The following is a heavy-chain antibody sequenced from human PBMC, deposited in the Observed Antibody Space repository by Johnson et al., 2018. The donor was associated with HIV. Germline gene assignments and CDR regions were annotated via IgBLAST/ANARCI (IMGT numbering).Heavy chain of an antibody. D-gene: IGHD6-13*01. CDR1: GFTFSGSA. Sequence: VQLVESGGGLVQPGGSLKLSCAASGFTFSGSAMHWVRQASGKGLEWVSAIGTAGDTYYPGSVKGRFTISRENAKNSLYLQMNSLRAGDTAVYYCARGKGAAAAEAFDIWGQGTMVTVSS. V-gene: IGHV3-13*01. J-gene: IGHJ3*02. CDR3: ARGKGAAAAEAFDI. CDR2: IGTAGDT.